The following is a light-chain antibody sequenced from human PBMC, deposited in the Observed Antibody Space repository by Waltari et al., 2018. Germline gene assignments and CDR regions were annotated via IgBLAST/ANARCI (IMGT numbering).Light chain of an antibody. CDR1: QTVGRS. CDR3: QHYVRLPVT. CDR2: ATS. Sequence: EFVLTQPPGTLPLPLGERATLTCRASQTVGRSLAWYLQNRCRALSILFYATSTRATGIPDRFSGSGYGTDFSLTISRLEPYDFAVYYCQHYVRLPVTFGLGTKVEIK. J-gene: IGKJ1*01. V-gene: IGKV3-20*01.